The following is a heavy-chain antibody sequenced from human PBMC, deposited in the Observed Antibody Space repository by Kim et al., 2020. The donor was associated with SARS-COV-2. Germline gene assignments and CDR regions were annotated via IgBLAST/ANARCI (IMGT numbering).Heavy chain of an antibody. CDR3: AREGGGEYSSSWYSWFDP. Sequence: GGSLRLSCAASGFTFSSYAMHWVRQAPGKGLEWVAVISYDGSNKYYADSVKGRFTISRDNSKNTLYLQMNSLRAEDTAVYYCAREGGGEYSSSWYSWFDP. CDR1: GFTFSSYA. CDR2: ISYDGSNK. J-gene: IGHJ5*02. D-gene: IGHD6-13*01. V-gene: IGHV3-30*04.